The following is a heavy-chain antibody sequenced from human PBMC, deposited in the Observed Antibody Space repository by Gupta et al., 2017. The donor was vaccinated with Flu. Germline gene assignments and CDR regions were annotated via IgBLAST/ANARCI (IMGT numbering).Heavy chain of an antibody. V-gene: IGHV4-59*01. CDR2: ICHSRST. CDR1: SISSYC. CDR3: AKEGPATGYFDD. J-gene: IGHJ4*02. Sequence: SISSYCWSWIRQPPGGGLEWIGFICHSRSTDYSPSLKGRVTISPDTSKNQLSLKVKSVTAADTAVYYCAKEGPATGYFDDWGQGTLVSVSS.